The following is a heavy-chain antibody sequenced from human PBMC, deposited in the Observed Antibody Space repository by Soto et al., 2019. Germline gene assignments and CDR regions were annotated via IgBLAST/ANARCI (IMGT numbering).Heavy chain of an antibody. CDR1: GGSFSGYY. D-gene: IGHD3-9*01. J-gene: IGHJ6*02. Sequence: SETLSLTCAVYGGSFSGYYWSWIRQPPGKGLEWIGEINHSGSTNYNPSLKSRVTISVDTSKNQFSLKLSSVTAADTAVYYCVARARMNYDILTGYFGTHYYYGMDVWGQGTTVTASS. V-gene: IGHV4-34*01. CDR3: VARARMNYDILTGYFGTHYYYGMDV. CDR2: INHSGST.